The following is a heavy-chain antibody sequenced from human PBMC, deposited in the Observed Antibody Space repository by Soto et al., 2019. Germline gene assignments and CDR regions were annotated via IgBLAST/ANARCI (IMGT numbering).Heavy chain of an antibody. J-gene: IGHJ4*02. CDR3: ARIPSAGPYYFDY. Sequence: GESLKISCKASGYSFTSYWIGWVRQMPGKGLEWMGIIYPGDSDTRYSPSFQGQVTISADKSISTASLQWSSLKASDTAMYYCARIPSAGPYYFDYWGQGTLVTVSS. CDR1: GYSFTSYW. V-gene: IGHV5-51*01. CDR2: IYPGDSDT. D-gene: IGHD6-13*01.